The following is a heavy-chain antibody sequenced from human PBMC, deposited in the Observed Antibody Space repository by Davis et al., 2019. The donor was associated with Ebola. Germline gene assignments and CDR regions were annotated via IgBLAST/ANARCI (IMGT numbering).Heavy chain of an antibody. CDR3: ARGWERFDP. CDR1: GFTVRTYW. V-gene: IGHV3-74*01. D-gene: IGHD1-26*01. CDR2: INGDGSST. Sequence: GESLKISCAATGFTVRTYWMHWVRQAPGKGLVWVSRINGDGSSTNYADSVKGRFTISRDNAKNSLYLQMHSLRAEDTAVYYCARGWERFDPWGQGTLVTVSS. J-gene: IGHJ5*02.